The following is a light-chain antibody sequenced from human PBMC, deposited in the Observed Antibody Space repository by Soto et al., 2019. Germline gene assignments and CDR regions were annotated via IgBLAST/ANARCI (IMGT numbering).Light chain of an antibody. CDR3: ASYTTSSAFVV. Sequence: QSALTQPPSVSASPGQSVTISCTGTSSEVGSYDRVSWYQQPPGTAPKLMIYEVSNRPSGVPDRFSGSKSGNTASLTISGLQAEDEADYFCASYTTSSAFVVFGGGTDVTVL. V-gene: IGLV2-18*02. J-gene: IGLJ2*01. CDR1: SSEVGSYDR. CDR2: EVS.